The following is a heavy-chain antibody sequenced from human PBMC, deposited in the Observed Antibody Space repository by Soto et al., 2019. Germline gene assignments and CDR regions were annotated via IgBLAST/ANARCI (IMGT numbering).Heavy chain of an antibody. V-gene: IGHV4-39*01. CDR2: IYYSGST. D-gene: IGHD3-10*01. Sequence: SETLSLTCTVSGGSISSSSYYWGWIRQPPGKGLEWIGSIYYSGSTYYNPSLKSRVTISVDTSKNQFSLKLSSVTAADTAVYYCARHIPMVRGVIPGYFDYWGQGTLVT. J-gene: IGHJ4*02. CDR1: GGSISSSSYY. CDR3: ARHIPMVRGVIPGYFDY.